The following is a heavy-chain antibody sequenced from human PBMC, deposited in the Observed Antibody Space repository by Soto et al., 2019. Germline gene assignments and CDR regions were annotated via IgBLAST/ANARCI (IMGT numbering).Heavy chain of an antibody. J-gene: IGHJ6*02. Sequence: QVQLQESGPGLVKPSQTLSLTCTVSGGSISSGGYYWNWIRQHPGKGLEWIGYIYYSGSTYYNPSLKSRVTISIGTSKNQFSLKLSSVTAADTAVYYCARESGSPKEYFYYGMDVWGQGTTVTVSS. CDR3: ARESGSPKEYFYYGMDV. CDR1: GGSISSGGYY. CDR2: IYYSGST. D-gene: IGHD1-26*01. V-gene: IGHV4-31*03.